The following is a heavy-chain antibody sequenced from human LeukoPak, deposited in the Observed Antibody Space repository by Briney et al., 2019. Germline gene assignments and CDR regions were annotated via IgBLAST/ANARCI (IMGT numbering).Heavy chain of an antibody. J-gene: IGHJ4*02. CDR3: SRESGAFSPFGY. D-gene: IGHD1-26*01. Sequence: SGTLSLTCGVSGGSISSTNWYSWVRQPPGQGLEWVGELSLSGLTNYNPSLKSRVTMSLDQSKNLLSLTLTSVTAADTAVYYCSRESGAFSPFGYWGQGTLVTVTS. CDR1: GGSISSTNW. V-gene: IGHV4-4*02. CDR2: LSLSGLT.